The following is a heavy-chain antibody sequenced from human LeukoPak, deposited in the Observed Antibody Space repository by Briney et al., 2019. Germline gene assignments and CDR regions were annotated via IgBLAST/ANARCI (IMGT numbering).Heavy chain of an antibody. J-gene: IGHJ4*02. CDR2: IRSKAYGGTT. CDR1: GFTFGDYD. V-gene: IGHV3-49*03. D-gene: IGHD3-22*01. CDR3: TRGSTYYYDSSGYYP. Sequence: GGSLRLSCTASGFTFGDYDMSWFRQAPGKGLEWVGFIRSKAYGGTTEYAASVKGRFTISRDDSTSIAYLQMNSLKTEDTAVYYCTRGSTYYYDSSGYYPWGQGTLVTVSS.